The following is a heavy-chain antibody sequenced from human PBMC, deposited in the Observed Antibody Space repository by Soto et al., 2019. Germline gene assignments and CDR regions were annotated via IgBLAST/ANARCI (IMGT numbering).Heavy chain of an antibody. CDR3: ARDRYSSGRDFDY. Sequence: QVQLVQSGAEVKKPGASVKVSCKASGYTFTGYYLHWVRQAPGQGLEWMGWINPNSGGTIYAQKFLGWVTMTRDMSISTAYMELSRLRSDDTAVYYCARDRYSSGRDFDYWGQGTLVTVSS. CDR2: INPNSGGT. CDR1: GYTFTGYY. J-gene: IGHJ4*02. V-gene: IGHV1-2*04. D-gene: IGHD6-19*01.